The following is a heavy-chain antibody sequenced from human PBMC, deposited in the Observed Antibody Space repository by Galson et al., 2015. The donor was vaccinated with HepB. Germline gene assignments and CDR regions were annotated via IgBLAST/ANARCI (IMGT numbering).Heavy chain of an antibody. J-gene: IGHJ1*01. Sequence: SLRLSCAASGFTFSSYSMNWVRQAPGKGLEWVSSISSSSSYIYYADSVKGRFTISRDNAKNSLYLQMNSLRAEDTAVYYCASPGSPTLAEYFQHWGQGTLVTVSS. V-gene: IGHV3-21*01. CDR1: GFTFSSYS. CDR2: ISSSSSYI. CDR3: ASPGSPTLAEYFQH. D-gene: IGHD1-26*01.